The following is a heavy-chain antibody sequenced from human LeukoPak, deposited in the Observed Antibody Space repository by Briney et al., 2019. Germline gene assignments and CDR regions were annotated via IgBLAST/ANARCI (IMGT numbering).Heavy chain of an antibody. CDR3: ARVLRYSGSHGDY. CDR2: IKQDGSEK. CDR1: GFTFSSNC. D-gene: IGHD1-26*01. Sequence: GGSLRLSCAASGFTFSSNCMSWVRQGPGKGLEGVANIKQDGSEKYYVDSVKGRFTIYRDNAKNSLYLQMNSLRAEDTAVYYCARVLRYSGSHGDYWGQGTLVTVSS. V-gene: IGHV3-7*01. J-gene: IGHJ4*02.